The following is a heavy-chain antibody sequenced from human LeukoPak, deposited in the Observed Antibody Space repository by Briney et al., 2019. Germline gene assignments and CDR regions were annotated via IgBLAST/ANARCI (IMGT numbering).Heavy chain of an antibody. D-gene: IGHD3-22*01. V-gene: IGHV3-21*01. CDR3: ARDSYYYDSSGYYPVTFDY. J-gene: IGHJ4*02. CDR1: GFTFSNYS. CDR2: ISSSSSYI. Sequence: GGSLRLSCAASGFTFSNYSMNWVRQAPGKGLEWVSSISSSSSYIYYADSVKGRFTISRDNAKNSLYLQMNSLRAEDTAVYYCARDSYYYDSSGYYPVTFDYWGQGTLVTVSS.